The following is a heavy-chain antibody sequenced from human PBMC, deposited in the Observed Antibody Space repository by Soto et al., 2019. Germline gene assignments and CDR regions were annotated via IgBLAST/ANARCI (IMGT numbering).Heavy chain of an antibody. J-gene: IGHJ3*02. CDR3: VRGCWNRNYAPDGFGI. D-gene: IGHD1-7*01. CDR1: GGTFSTYS. V-gene: IGHV1-69*18. Sequence: QVQLVQSGAEVKKPGSSVKVSCRASGGTFSTYSINWVRQAPGQGLEWMGNIIPMFGTPNYARKFQGRVTITTDESTTTAYMELSSLTSEDTAVYYCVRGCWNRNYAPDGFGIGGQGTMVTVSS. CDR2: IIPMFGTP.